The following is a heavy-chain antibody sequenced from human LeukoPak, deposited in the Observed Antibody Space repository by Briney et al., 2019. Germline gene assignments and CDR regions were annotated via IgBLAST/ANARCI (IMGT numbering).Heavy chain of an antibody. CDR2: ISYDGKNK. D-gene: IGHD3-22*01. CDR3: AATYYYDSSGYPRY. CDR1: GFSFGSYG. Sequence: GGSLRLSCTASGFSFGSYGMHWVRQAPGKGLEWVAVISYDGKNKYYADSVKGRFTISRDNSKNTLYLQMNSLRAEDTVVYYCAATYYYDSSGYPRYWGQGTLVTVSS. V-gene: IGHV3-30*03. J-gene: IGHJ4*02.